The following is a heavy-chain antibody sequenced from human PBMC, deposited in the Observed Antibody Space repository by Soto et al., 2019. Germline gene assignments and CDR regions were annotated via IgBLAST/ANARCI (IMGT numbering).Heavy chain of an antibody. CDR1: GFTFSSYA. J-gene: IGHJ4*02. D-gene: IGHD2-15*01. CDR2: ISGSGGDT. V-gene: IGHV3-23*01. Sequence: EVQLLESGGGLVQPGGSLRLSCAASGFTFSSYAMNWVRQAPGKGLEWVSTISGSGGDTYYADSVKGRFSNSRDNSKDSLSLQKDGMRAAETAVYYWAEGGGGSSGVDFDYWGQGTLVTVSS. CDR3: AEGGGGSSGVDFDY.